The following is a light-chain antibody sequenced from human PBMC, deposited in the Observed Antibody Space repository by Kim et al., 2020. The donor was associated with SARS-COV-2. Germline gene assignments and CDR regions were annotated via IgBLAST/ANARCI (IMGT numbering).Light chain of an antibody. V-gene: IGLV2-14*03. J-gene: IGLJ1*01. CDR3: SSYATTRSYV. CDR2: DVN. Sequence: QSALTQPASVSGSPGQSITISCTGTSSDVGAYNYVSWYQHHPGKAPKLMIFDVNNRPSGLSNLFSGSKSGNTASLTISVLQAEDEADYYCSSYATTRSYVFGTGTKVTVL. CDR1: SSDVGAYNY.